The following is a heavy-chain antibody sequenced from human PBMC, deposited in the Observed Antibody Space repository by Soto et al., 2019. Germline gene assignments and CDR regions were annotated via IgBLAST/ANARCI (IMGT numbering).Heavy chain of an antibody. J-gene: IGHJ4*02. CDR3: ARESLGAKGADH. D-gene: IGHD3-16*01. CDR1: GDTFNSYV. CDR2: IIPIIGVT. Sequence: QVQLVQSGAEVKRPGSSVKVSCESSGDTFNSYVISWVRQAPGQGLEWMGGIIPIIGVTHYAQKFQGRVTISALSSTGTPSMELTNLGFEDTALYYCARESLGAKGADHWGQGTLVTVSS. V-gene: IGHV1-69*17.